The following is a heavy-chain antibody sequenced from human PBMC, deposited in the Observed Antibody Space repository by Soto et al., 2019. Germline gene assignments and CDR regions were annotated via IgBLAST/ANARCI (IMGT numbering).Heavy chain of an antibody. V-gene: IGHV1-46*01. CDR2: INPSGGST. J-gene: IGHJ5*02. CDR1: GYTFTDYY. CDR3: ARGVMIAFGGVIVDNWFDP. Sequence: ASVKVSCKASGYTFTDYYIHWVRQAPGQGLEWMGVINPSGGSTTYAQRFQGRVTMTRDTSTSTVYMELSSLRSEDTAVYYCARGVMIAFGGVIVDNWFDPCGQGTLVTVSS. D-gene: IGHD3-16*02.